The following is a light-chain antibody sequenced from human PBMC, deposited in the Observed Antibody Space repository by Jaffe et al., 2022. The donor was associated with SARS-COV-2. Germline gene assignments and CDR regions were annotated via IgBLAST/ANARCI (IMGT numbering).Light chain of an antibody. CDR3: QQYGGSPYT. CDR2: GAS. Sequence: EIVLTQSPGTLSLSPGERATLSCRASQSVRNNYLSWYQQKPGQAPRLLIYGASSRATGIPDRFSGTGSGTDFTLTISRLEPEDFAVYYCQQYGGSPYTFGQGTKLEI. J-gene: IGKJ2*01. CDR1: QSVRNNY. V-gene: IGKV3-20*01.